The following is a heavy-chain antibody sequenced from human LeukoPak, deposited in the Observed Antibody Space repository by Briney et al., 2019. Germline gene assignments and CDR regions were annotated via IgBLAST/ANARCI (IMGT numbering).Heavy chain of an antibody. Sequence: GGSLRLSCTASGFTFGDYAMSWVRQAPGKGLEWVGFIRSKAYGGTTEYAASVKGRFTISRDDSKSIAYLQMNSLKTEDTAVYYCTRGGVVPAARGAFDIWGQGTMVTVSS. V-gene: IGHV3-49*04. D-gene: IGHD2-2*01. CDR2: IRSKAYGGTT. CDR1: GFTFGDYA. CDR3: TRGGVVPAARGAFDI. J-gene: IGHJ3*02.